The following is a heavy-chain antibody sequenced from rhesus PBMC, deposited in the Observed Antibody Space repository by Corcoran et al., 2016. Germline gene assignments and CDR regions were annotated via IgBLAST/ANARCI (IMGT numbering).Heavy chain of an antibody. CDR3: ATGQLVNYFDF. V-gene: IGHV4-169*02. D-gene: IGHD6-13*01. CDR2: IYGGGSST. J-gene: IGHJ4*01. CDR1: GGSISSCY. Sequence: QVRLQESGPGLVKPSETLSVSCAVSGGSISSCYWRWIRPPPGKGLEWIGYIYGGGSSTNYNPSLKSRVTLSVDTSKNQFSLKLSSVTAADTAVYYCATGQLVNYFDFWGQGVLVTVSS.